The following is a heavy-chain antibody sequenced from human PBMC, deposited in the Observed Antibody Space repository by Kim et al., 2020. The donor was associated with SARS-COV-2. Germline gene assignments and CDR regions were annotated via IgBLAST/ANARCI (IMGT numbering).Heavy chain of an antibody. CDR2: ICSNGGST. CDR1: GFTFSSYA. Sequence: GGSLRLSCSASGFTFSSYAMHWVRQAPGKGLEYVSVICSNGGSTYYADSVKGRFTISRDNSKNTLYLQMSSLRAEDTAVYYCVKGGDYDIAAAGDYYCYGMDVWGQGTTVTVSS. D-gene: IGHD6-13*01. CDR3: VKGGDYDIAAAGDYYCYGMDV. J-gene: IGHJ6*02. V-gene: IGHV3-64D*06.